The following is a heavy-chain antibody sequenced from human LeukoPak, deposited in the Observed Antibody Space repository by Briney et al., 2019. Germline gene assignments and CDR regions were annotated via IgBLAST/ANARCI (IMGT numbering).Heavy chain of an antibody. CDR2: ISGSGGST. CDR3: AKMPVSYSSGWTNFDY. Sequence: PGGSLRLSCAASGSTFSSYAMSWVRQAPGKGLEWVSAISGSGGSTYYADSVKGRFTISRDNSKNTLYLQMNSLRAEDTAVYYCAKMPVSYSSGWTNFDYWGQGTLVTVSS. V-gene: IGHV3-23*01. J-gene: IGHJ4*02. D-gene: IGHD6-19*01. CDR1: GSTFSSYA.